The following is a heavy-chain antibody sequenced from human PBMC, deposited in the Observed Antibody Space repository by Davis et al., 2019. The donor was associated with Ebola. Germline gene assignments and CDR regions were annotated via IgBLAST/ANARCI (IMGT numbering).Heavy chain of an antibody. CDR3: AREWSGSLGPFDY. Sequence: ASVKVSCKASGYTFTNYDVHWVRQGTGQGLEWIGWMNPNSGNTGYGQKFQGRVTITADTSASTAYMELSSLRSEDTAVYYCAREWSGSLGPFDYWGQGTLVTVSS. J-gene: IGHJ4*02. CDR1: GYTFTNYD. CDR2: MNPNSGNT. D-gene: IGHD3-3*01. V-gene: IGHV1-8*01.